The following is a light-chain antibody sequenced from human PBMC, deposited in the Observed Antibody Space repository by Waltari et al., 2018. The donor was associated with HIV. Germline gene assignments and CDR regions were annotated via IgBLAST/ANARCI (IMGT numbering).Light chain of an antibody. Sequence: ETVLTQSPDTVSLSPGERVTLSCRASQSVSSNFLAWYQQKAGQAPRLLISGTSSRAAGIPDRFSGSGSGTDFTLSISRLEPEDVAVYYCQQYGSFPQTFGQGSKVEIK. CDR2: GTS. CDR3: QQYGSFPQT. CDR1: QSVSSNF. J-gene: IGKJ1*01. V-gene: IGKV3-20*01.